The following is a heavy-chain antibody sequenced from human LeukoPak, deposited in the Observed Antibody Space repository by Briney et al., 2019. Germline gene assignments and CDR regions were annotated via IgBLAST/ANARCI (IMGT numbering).Heavy chain of an antibody. D-gene: IGHD4-23*01. CDR3: ERGGYGGGTTFDY. J-gene: IGHJ4*02. CDR1: GGSFSGYY. Sequence: PSETLSLTCAVYGGSFSGYYWSWIRQPPGKGLEWIGEINHSGSTNYNPSLKSRVTISVDTSKNQFSLKLSSVTAADTAVHYCERGGYGGGTTFDYWGQGTLVTVSS. CDR2: INHSGST. V-gene: IGHV4-34*01.